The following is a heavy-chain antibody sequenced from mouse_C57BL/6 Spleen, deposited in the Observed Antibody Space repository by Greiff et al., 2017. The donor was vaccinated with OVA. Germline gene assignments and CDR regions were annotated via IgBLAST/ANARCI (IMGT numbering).Heavy chain of an antibody. D-gene: IGHD1-1*01. V-gene: IGHV1-50*01. CDR1: GYTFTSYW. Sequence: QVQLKQPGAELVKPGASVKLSCKASGYTFTSYWMQWVKQRPGQGLEWIGEIDPSDSYTNYNQKFKGKATLTVDTSSSTAYMQLSSLTSEDSAVYYCARKATVVATPFDYWGQGTTLTVSS. J-gene: IGHJ2*01. CDR2: IDPSDSYT. CDR3: ARKATVVATPFDY.